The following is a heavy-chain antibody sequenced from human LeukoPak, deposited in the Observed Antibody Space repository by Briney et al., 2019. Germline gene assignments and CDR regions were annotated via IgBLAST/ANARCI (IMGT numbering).Heavy chain of an antibody. J-gene: IGHJ4*02. CDR1: GGSISSGDYY. D-gene: IGHD3-10*01. Sequence: KPSETLSLTCTVSGGSISSGDYYWSWIRQPPGKGLEWIGYIYDSGSTYYNPSLKSRVTILVDTSKNQFSLKLSSVTAADTAVYYCARVPWTLPGYYYGSGHTFGYWGQGTLVAVSS. V-gene: IGHV4-30-4*08. CDR3: ARVPWTLPGYYYGSGHTFGY. CDR2: IYDSGST.